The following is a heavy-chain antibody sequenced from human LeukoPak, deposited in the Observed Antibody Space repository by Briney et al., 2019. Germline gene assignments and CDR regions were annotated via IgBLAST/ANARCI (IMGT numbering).Heavy chain of an antibody. D-gene: IGHD3-22*01. J-gene: IGHJ4*02. CDR3: ARKHYSNGYYDY. V-gene: IGHV4-4*02. Sequence: SGTLSLTCAVSGGSISSSNWWSWVRQPPGKGLEWIGEIYHSGSTNYNPSLKSRVTISVDKSKNQFSLKLTSVTAAGTAVYYCARKHYSNGYYDYWGQGTLVTVSS. CDR2: IYHSGST. CDR1: GGSISSSNW.